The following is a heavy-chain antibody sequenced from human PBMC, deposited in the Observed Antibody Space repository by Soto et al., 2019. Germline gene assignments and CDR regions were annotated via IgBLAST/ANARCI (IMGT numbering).Heavy chain of an antibody. V-gene: IGHV1-18*01. CDR1: GYTFTSYG. D-gene: IGHD3-22*01. CDR2: ISAYNGNT. Sequence: QVQLVQSGAEVKKPGASVKVSCKASGYTFTSYGISWVRQAPGPGLEWMGWISAYNGNTNYAQKLQGRVTMTTDTSTSTAYMELRSLRSDDTAVYYCARALVGHYYDSSGYYSFDYWGQGTLVTVSS. J-gene: IGHJ4*02. CDR3: ARALVGHYYDSSGYYSFDY.